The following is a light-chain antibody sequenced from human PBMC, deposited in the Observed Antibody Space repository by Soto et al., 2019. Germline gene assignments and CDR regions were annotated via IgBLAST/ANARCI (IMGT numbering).Light chain of an antibody. CDR3: LQDYTYPWT. CDR2: VAS. CDR1: QGIRND. Sequence: AIQMTQSPSSLSASVGDRVTITCRASQGIRNDLGWYQQKPGKAPKLLINVASSLQSGVPSRFSGSGSGTDFTLTISSLQPEDFATYYCLQDYTYPWTFGQGTKVEIK. V-gene: IGKV1-6*01. J-gene: IGKJ1*01.